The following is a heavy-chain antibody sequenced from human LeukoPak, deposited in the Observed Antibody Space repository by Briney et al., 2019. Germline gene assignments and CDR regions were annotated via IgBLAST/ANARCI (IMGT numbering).Heavy chain of an antibody. CDR3: ARQASVRTRFDP. J-gene: IGHJ5*02. V-gene: IGHV1-2*02. CDR2: INPNSGGT. D-gene: IGHD1-14*01. Sequence: GASVKVSCKASGYTFTGYCMHWVRQAPGQGLEWMGWINPNSGGTNYAQKFQGRVTMTRDTSISTAYMELSRLRSDDTAVYYCARQASVRTRFDPWGQGTLVTVS. CDR1: GYTFTGYC.